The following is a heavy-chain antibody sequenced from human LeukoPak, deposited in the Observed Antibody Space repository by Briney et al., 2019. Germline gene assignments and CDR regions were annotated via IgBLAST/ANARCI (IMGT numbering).Heavy chain of an antibody. CDR3: ARRFDY. CDR2: FYSSGST. CDR1: GGSISSSTSY. V-gene: IGHV4-39*01. Sequence: ETLSLTCTVSGGSISSSTSYWVWIRQSPGKGLEWIGNFYSSGSTYYNPSLKSRVTISVDTSKNRFSLNLTSVTAADTAVYYCARRFDYCGQGTLVTVSS. J-gene: IGHJ4*02.